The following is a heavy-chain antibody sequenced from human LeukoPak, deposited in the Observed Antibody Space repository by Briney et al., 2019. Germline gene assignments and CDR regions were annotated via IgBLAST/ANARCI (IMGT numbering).Heavy chain of an antibody. CDR2: ITGSGGST. Sequence: GGSLRLSCAASGFTFSSYAMSWVRQAPGKGLEWVSAITGSGGSTYYADSVKGRFTISRDNSKNTLYLQMNSLRAEDTAVYYCAKEGDILTGYPRNWFDPWGQGTLVTVSS. CDR1: GFTFSSYA. V-gene: IGHV3-23*01. J-gene: IGHJ5*02. D-gene: IGHD3-9*01. CDR3: AKEGDILTGYPRNWFDP.